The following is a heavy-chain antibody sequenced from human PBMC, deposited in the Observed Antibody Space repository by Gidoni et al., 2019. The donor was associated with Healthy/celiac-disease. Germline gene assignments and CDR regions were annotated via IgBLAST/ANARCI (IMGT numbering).Heavy chain of an antibody. V-gene: IGHV3-30*18. CDR3: AKDGHSSSWYGYLYYYYYMDV. CDR2: ISYDGSNK. CDR1: GFTFSSYG. D-gene: IGHD6-13*01. Sequence: QVQLVESGGGVVQPGRSLRLTCAASGFTFSSYGMNWVRQAPGKGLEWVSVISYDGSNKYYADSVKGRFTISRDNSKNTLYLQMNSLRAEDTAVYYCAKDGHSSSWYGYLYYYYYMDVWGKGTTVTVSS. J-gene: IGHJ6*03.